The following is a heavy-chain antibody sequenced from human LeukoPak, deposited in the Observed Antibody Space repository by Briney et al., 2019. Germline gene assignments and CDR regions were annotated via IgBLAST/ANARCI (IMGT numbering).Heavy chain of an antibody. D-gene: IGHD5-24*01. CDR2: ISSDGTYT. CDR3: TRVGYIDEGIDY. Sequence: GGSLRLSCAASGFTFSSHLMHWVRQAPGKGLVWVSRISSDGTYTNYADSVRGRFTISRDNAENTLYLQMNSLRAEDTAVYYCTRVGYIDEGIDYWGQGTLVTVSS. J-gene: IGHJ4*02. V-gene: IGHV3-74*01. CDR1: GFTFSSHL.